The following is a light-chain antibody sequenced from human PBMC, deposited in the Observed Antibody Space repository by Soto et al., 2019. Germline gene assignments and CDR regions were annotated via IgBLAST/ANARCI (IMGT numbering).Light chain of an antibody. J-gene: IGKJ5*01. CDR1: QSVSSH. CDR3: QQYNRWPPIT. Sequence: EIVLTQSPATLCLFPGERATLPCRASQSVSSHLAWYQQRPGQAPRLVIYGASTRATGIPARFSGGGSGTEFTLTISSLQSEDFAVYYCQQYNRWPPITFGQGTRLEIK. V-gene: IGKV3-15*01. CDR2: GAS.